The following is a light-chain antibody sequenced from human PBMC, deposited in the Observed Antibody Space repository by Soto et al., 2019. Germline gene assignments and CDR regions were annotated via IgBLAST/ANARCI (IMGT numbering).Light chain of an antibody. Sequence: QSALTQPASVSGSPGQSITISCTGTSSDVGGYKYVSWYQQHPGKAPKLVIYDVSNRPSGVSNRFSGSKSGNTASLTISGLQGEDEGDYYCCSYTTSSTYVFGTGTKLTGL. CDR1: SSDVGGYKY. CDR3: CSYTTSSTYV. J-gene: IGLJ1*01. V-gene: IGLV2-14*03. CDR2: DVS.